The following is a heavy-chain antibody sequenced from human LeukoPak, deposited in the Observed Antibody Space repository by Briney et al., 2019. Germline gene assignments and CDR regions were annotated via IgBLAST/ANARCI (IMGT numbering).Heavy chain of an antibody. Sequence: PGGSLRLSCAASGFTFSNAWISWVRQAPGKGLEWIGRIKSRTDGGTTDYAASVKGRFTISRDDSKNTLYLQMNSLRAEDTAVYYCARETYYYGSGSYIDYWGQGTLVTVSS. CDR1: GFTFSNAW. CDR2: IKSRTDGGTT. D-gene: IGHD3-10*01. V-gene: IGHV3-15*01. CDR3: ARETYYYGSGSYIDY. J-gene: IGHJ4*02.